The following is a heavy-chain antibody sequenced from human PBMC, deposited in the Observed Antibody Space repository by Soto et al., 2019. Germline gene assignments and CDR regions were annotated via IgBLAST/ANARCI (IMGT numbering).Heavy chain of an antibody. Sequence: LRLSCAASGFTFSYYSMNWVRQAPGKGLEWVSSISSSGSYIYYADSVKGRFTISRDNAKNSLYLQMNSLRAEDTAVYYCARVYYYDSSGFLIWGQGTLVTVSS. V-gene: IGHV3-21*01. CDR3: ARVYYYDSSGFLI. D-gene: IGHD3-22*01. CDR2: ISSSGSYI. CDR1: GFTFSYYS. J-gene: IGHJ4*02.